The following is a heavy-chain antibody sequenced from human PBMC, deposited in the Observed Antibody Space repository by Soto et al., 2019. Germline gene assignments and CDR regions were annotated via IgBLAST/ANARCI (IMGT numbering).Heavy chain of an antibody. Sequence: GASVKVSCKASGGTFSSYAISWVRQAPGQGLEWMGGTIPIFGTANYAQKFQGRVTITADKSTSTAYMELSSLRSEDTAVYYCARDVRLVGAIPYNWFDPWGQGTLVTVSS. J-gene: IGHJ5*02. CDR2: TIPIFGTA. D-gene: IGHD1-26*01. CDR1: GGTFSSYA. CDR3: ARDVRLVGAIPYNWFDP. V-gene: IGHV1-69*06.